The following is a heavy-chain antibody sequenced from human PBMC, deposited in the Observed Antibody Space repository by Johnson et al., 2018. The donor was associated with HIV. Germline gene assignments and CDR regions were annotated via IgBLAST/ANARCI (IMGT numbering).Heavy chain of an antibody. V-gene: IGHV3-30-3*01. D-gene: IGHD6-19*01. CDR1: GFTFSSYA. CDR3: AGGWGYDAFDI. CDR2: ISYDGSNK. Sequence: QVQLVESGGGVVQPGRSLRLSCAASGFTFSSYAMHWVRQAPGKGLEWVAVISYDGSNKYYADSVKGRFTISRDNSKNTLYLQMNSLRAEDTAVYFCAGGWGYDAFDIWGQGTMVTVSS. J-gene: IGHJ3*02.